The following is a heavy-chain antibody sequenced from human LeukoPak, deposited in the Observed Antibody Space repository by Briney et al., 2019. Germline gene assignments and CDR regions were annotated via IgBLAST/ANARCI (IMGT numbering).Heavy chain of an antibody. CDR2: IPYDGSNI. CDR1: GFTFSSYG. D-gene: IGHD6-13*01. V-gene: IGHV3-30*02. CDR3: GRGSSSWYSIAPDY. J-gene: IGHJ4*02. Sequence: PGGSLRLSCAASGFTFSSYGMHWVRQAPGKGLEWVAFIPYDGSNIYYAGSVKGRFTISRDNSKNTLYVQMNSLRAEDTAVYYCGRGSSSWYSIAPDYWGQGTLVTVSS.